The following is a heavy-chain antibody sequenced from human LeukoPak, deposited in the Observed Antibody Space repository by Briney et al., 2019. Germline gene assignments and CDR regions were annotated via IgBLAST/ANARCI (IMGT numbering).Heavy chain of an antibody. D-gene: IGHD3-22*01. V-gene: IGHV4-34*01. CDR1: GGSFSGYY. CDR3: ARGGPYYDSSGYHFDY. J-gene: IGHJ4*02. CDR2: INHSGST. Sequence: PSETLSLTCAVYGGSFSGYYWSWVRQPPGKGLEWIGEINHSGSTNYNPSLKSRVTISVDTSKNQFSLKLSSVTAADTAVYYCARGGPYYDSSGYHFDYWGQGTLVTVSS.